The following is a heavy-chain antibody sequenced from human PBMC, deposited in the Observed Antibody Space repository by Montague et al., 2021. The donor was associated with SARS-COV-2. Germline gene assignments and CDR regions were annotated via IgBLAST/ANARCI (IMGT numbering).Heavy chain of an antibody. D-gene: IGHD2-2*01. V-gene: IGHV6-1*01. J-gene: IGHJ3*02. CDR3: ARDGGVPGGVDVFDR. Sequence: CAISGDSVSSNSAAWNWIRQSPSRGLEWLGRTYYRSKWYNDYAVSVKSRITINPDTSKNQFSLQLNSVTPEDTAVYYCARDGGVPGGVDVFDRWGPGTLVTVSS. CDR1: GDSVSSNSAA. CDR2: TYYRSKWYN.